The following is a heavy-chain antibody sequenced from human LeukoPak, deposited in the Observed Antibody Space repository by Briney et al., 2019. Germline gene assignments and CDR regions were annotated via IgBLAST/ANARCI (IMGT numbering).Heavy chain of an antibody. CDR3: AKANPTPRGVNFDY. J-gene: IGHJ4*02. V-gene: IGHV3-23*01. D-gene: IGHD3-10*01. CDR1: GFTFSSYG. CDR2: INGGGGAT. Sequence: GGSLRLSCAASGFTFSSYGMSWVRQAPGKGLEWLSTINGGGGATYYADSVTGRFTIYSDTSQNTLYLQMNSLKIEDTAVYYCAKANPTPRGVNFDYWGQGTLVTVSS.